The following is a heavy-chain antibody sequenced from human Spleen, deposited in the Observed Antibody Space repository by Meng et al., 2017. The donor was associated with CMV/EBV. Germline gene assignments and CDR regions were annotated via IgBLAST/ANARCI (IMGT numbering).Heavy chain of an antibody. V-gene: IGHV3-48*03. J-gene: IGHJ4*02. CDR1: GFTFSSYA. CDR2: ISSGGNSI. D-gene: IGHD1-1*01. Sequence: GESLKISCAASGFTFSSYAMNWVRQAPGKGLEWISYISSGGNSIFYADSVKGRFTVSRDNAKNSLSLQMNTLRVEDTAVYYCTTTTGTGYWGQGTLVTVSS. CDR3: TTTTGTGY.